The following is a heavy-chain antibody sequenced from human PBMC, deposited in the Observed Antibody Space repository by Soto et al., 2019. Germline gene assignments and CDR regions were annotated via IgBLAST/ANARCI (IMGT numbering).Heavy chain of an antibody. Sequence: QVQLVQSGAEVKKPGSSVKVSCKASGGTFSSYAISWVRQAPGQGLEWMGGIIPIFGTANYAQKFQGRVTITADESTSTAYMELSSLRSEDTAVYYCARDRRITGTYYYYGMDVWGQGPTVTVSS. CDR2: IIPIFGTA. CDR1: GGTFSSYA. CDR3: ARDRRITGTYYYYGMDV. J-gene: IGHJ6*02. D-gene: IGHD1-20*01. V-gene: IGHV1-69*01.